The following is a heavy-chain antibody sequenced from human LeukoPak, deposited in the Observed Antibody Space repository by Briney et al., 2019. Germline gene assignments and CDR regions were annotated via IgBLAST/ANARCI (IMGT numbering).Heavy chain of an antibody. D-gene: IGHD6-6*01. CDR1: GGSISSYY. CDR2: IYYSGST. Sequence: SETLSLTCTVSGGSISSYYWSWIRQPPGKGLEWIGYIYYSGSTNYNPSLKSRVTISVDTSKNQFSLKLSSVTAADTAVYYCARLAAPYNWFDPWGQGTLVTVFS. J-gene: IGHJ5*02. V-gene: IGHV4-59*01. CDR3: ARLAAPYNWFDP.